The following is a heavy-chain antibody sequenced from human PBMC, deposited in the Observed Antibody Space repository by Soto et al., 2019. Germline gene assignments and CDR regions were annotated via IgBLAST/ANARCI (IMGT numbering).Heavy chain of an antibody. Sequence: GASVKVSCKASGYSFTGHYLHWVRQAPGQGLEWMGWINPDTGGTNYVQKFQGRVTMTRDTSINTAYMDLSRLRSDDTAVYYCARAPSTLLYDFDFWGQGTPVTVSS. D-gene: IGHD3-16*01. CDR3: ARAPSTLLYDFDF. CDR1: GYSFTGHY. CDR2: INPDTGGT. V-gene: IGHV1-2*02. J-gene: IGHJ4*02.